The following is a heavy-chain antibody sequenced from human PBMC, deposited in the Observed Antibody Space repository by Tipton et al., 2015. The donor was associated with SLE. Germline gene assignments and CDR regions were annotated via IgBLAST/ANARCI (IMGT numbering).Heavy chain of an antibody. CDR3: AKIPHPTYYFDY. V-gene: IGHV3-23*01. CDR1: EFSFSTYA. CDR2: MSGSGIST. J-gene: IGHJ4*02. Sequence: SLRLSCAASEFSFSTYAMSWVRQAPGKGLEWVSAMSGSGISTSYADSVKGRFAISRDNSKNTLYLQMNSLRADDTAVYYCAKIPHPTYYFDYWGQGTLVTVSS.